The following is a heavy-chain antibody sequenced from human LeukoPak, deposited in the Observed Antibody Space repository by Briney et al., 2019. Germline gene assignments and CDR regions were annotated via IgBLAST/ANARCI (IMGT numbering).Heavy chain of an antibody. D-gene: IGHD2-15*01. CDR3: AVRSLLLDVIDY. J-gene: IGHJ4*02. CDR2: IIPIIGTA. Sequence: SVKVSCKASGGTFSSYAISWVRQAPGQGLEWMGGIIPIIGTANYAQKFQGRVTITADKSTSTAYMELSSLRSEDTAVYYCAVRSLLLDVIDYWGQGTLVTVSS. CDR1: GGTFSSYA. V-gene: IGHV1-69*06.